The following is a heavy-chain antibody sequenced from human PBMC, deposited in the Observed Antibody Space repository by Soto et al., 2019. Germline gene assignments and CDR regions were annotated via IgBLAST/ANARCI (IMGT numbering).Heavy chain of an antibody. V-gene: IGHV4-31*03. CDR2: IYYSGST. CDR3: ARVRYYDFWSGYYISSSSHWFDP. CDR1: GGSISSRGYY. Sequence: SETLSLTCTVSGGSISSRGYYWSWIRQHPGKGLEWIGYIYYSGSTYYNPSLKSRVTISVDTSKNQFSLKLSSVTAADTAVYYCARVRYYDFWSGYYISSSSHWFDPWGQGTLVTVSS. J-gene: IGHJ5*02. D-gene: IGHD3-3*01.